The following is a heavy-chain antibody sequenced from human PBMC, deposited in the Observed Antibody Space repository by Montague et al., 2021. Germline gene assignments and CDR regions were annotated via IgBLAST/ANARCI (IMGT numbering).Heavy chain of an antibody. D-gene: IGHD5/OR15-5a*01. CDR3: ARDRHGVYGKWFDP. CDR1: GGAISSRY. V-gene: IGHV4-59*11. CDR2: IYYRGNT. J-gene: IGHJ5*02. Sequence: SETLSLTCTVSGGAISSRYWSWIRQPPGKGLEWIGYIYYRGNTNYNPSLKNRVTISVDTSKNQFSLKLSSLTAADTAVYYCARDRHGVYGKWFDPWGQGTLVTVSS.